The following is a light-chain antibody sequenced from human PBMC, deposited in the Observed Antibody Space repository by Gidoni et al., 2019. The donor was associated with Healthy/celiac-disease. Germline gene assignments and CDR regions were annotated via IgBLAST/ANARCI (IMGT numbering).Light chain of an antibody. CDR2: QDS. Sequence: SYELTQPPSVSLSPGQTATITCSGDKLGDKYACWYQQKPGQSPVLVIYQDSKRPSGIPERFSGSNSGNTATLTISGTQAMDEADYDCQAWDSSTYVVFGGGTKLTVL. CDR3: QAWDSSTYVV. J-gene: IGLJ2*01. V-gene: IGLV3-1*01. CDR1: KLGDKY.